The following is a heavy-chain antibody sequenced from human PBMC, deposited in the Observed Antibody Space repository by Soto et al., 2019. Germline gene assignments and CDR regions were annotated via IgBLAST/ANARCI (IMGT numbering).Heavy chain of an antibody. Sequence: EVQLVESGGGLVKPGGSLRLSCAASGFTFSGYTMNWVRQAPGKGLEWVSSIVGSSSYIYYGDSVKGRFTISRDNAKDSLSLQMNSLRAEDTAVYYCARKGVTTYGVDVWGQGTTVTVSS. J-gene: IGHJ6*02. D-gene: IGHD3-22*01. V-gene: IGHV3-21*01. CDR1: GFTFSGYT. CDR3: ARKGVTTYGVDV. CDR2: IVGSSSYI.